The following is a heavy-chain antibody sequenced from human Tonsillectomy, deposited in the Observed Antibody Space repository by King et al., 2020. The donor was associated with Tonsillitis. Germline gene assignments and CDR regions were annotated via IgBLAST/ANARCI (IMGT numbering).Heavy chain of an antibody. CDR2: ISSSSSYT. CDR3: AREECLGPFDY. J-gene: IGHJ4*02. Sequence: VQLVESGGGLVKPGGSLRLSCAASGFTFSDYYMSWIRQAPGKGLEWVSYISSSSSYTNYADSVKGRFTISRDNAKNSLYLQMNSLRAEDTAVYYCAREECLGPFDYWGQGTLVTVSS. V-gene: IGHV3-11*06. D-gene: IGHD5/OR15-5a*01. CDR1: GFTFSDYY.